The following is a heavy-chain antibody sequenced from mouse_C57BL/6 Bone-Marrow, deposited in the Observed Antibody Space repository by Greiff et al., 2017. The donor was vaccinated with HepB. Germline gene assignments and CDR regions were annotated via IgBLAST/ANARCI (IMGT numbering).Heavy chain of an antibody. Sequence: QVQLKESGAELARPGASVKLSCKASGYTFTSYGISWVKQRTGQGLEWIGEIYPRSGNTYYNEKFKGKATLTADKSSSTAYMELRSLTSEDSAVYFCARGDYYGSSCYYFDYWGQGTTLTVSS. CDR1: GYTFTSYG. V-gene: IGHV1-81*01. CDR2: IYPRSGNT. D-gene: IGHD1-1*01. CDR3: ARGDYYGSSCYYFDY. J-gene: IGHJ2*01.